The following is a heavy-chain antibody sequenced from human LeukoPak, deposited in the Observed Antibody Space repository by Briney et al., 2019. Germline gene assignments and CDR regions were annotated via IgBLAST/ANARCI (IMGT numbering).Heavy chain of an antibody. D-gene: IGHD1-26*01. Sequence: GGSLRLSCVSSRFTFSSYAMSWVRQAPGKGLEWVSSIRGSGRRTYYADSVKGRFTISRDNSKNTLYLQMNSLRAEDTAVYYCAKGGAEWELLYGQGEFDYWGQGTLVTVSS. J-gene: IGHJ4*02. CDR1: RFTFSSYA. CDR2: IRGSGRRT. V-gene: IGHV3-23*01. CDR3: AKGGAEWELLYGQGEFDY.